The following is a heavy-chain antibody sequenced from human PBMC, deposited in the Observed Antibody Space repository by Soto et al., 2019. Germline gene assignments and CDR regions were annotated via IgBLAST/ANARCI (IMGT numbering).Heavy chain of an antibody. Sequence: GASVKVSCKASGGTFSSYAISWVRQAPGQGLEWMGGIIPIFGTANYAQKFQGRVTITADESTSTAYMELSSLRSEDTAVYYCADLYYYDSSGYYHTLDYWGQGTLVTVSS. CDR1: GGTFSSYA. CDR3: ADLYYYDSSGYYHTLDY. CDR2: IIPIFGTA. J-gene: IGHJ4*02. V-gene: IGHV1-69*13. D-gene: IGHD3-22*01.